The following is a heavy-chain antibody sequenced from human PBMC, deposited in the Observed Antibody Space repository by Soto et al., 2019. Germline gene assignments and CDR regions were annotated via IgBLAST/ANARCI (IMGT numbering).Heavy chain of an antibody. CDR1: GFTFSSYS. J-gene: IGHJ4*02. CDR2: ISSSSSYI. CDR3: ASWLPGIAVAGTHY. D-gene: IGHD6-19*01. V-gene: IGHV3-21*01. Sequence: GGSLRLSCAASGFTFSSYSMNWVRQAPGKGLEWVSSISSSSSYIYYADSVKGRFTISRDNAKNSLYLQMNSLRAEDTAVYYCASWLPGIAVAGTHYWGQGTLVTVSS.